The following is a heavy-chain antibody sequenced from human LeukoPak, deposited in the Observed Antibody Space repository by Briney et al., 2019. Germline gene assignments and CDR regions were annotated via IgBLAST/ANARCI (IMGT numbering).Heavy chain of an antibody. V-gene: IGHV3-74*01. CDR3: ARGRGYSYAPYDY. CDR2: INKDGSDI. J-gene: IGHJ4*02. CDR1: GFTFSNYW. D-gene: IGHD5-18*01. Sequence: GGSLRLSCAASGFTFSNYWMNWVRQAPGRGLVWVARINKDGSDISYADSVKGRFTISRDSAKNTLYLQMNSLRAEDSGVYYCARGRGYSYAPYDYWDQGTLITVSS.